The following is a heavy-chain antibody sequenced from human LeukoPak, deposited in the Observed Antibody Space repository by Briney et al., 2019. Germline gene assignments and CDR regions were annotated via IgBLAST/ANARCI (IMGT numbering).Heavy chain of an antibody. CDR1: GFTFSSYS. Sequence: PGGSLRLSCAASGFTFSSYSMNWVRQAPGKGLEWVSSISSSSSYICYADSVKGRFTISRDNAKNSLYLQMNSLRAEDTAVYYCAKSTPEDYYDSSGYPLDYWGQGTLVTVSS. D-gene: IGHD3-22*01. J-gene: IGHJ4*02. CDR2: ISSSSSYI. CDR3: AKSTPEDYYDSSGYPLDY. V-gene: IGHV3-21*01.